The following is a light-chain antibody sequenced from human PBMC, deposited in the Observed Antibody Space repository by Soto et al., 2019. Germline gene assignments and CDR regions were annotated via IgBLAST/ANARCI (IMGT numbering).Light chain of an antibody. J-gene: IGKJ1*01. CDR3: QQYSLSPWT. V-gene: IGKV3D-15*01. Sequence: EIVMTQSPATLSVSPGERATLSCRASQSVSSNLAWYQQKPGQAPRLLIYGASTRATGIPDRFIGSGSGTDFSLTIDRLEPEDLAMYHCQQYSLSPWTFGQGTKVQIK. CDR2: GAS. CDR1: QSVSSN.